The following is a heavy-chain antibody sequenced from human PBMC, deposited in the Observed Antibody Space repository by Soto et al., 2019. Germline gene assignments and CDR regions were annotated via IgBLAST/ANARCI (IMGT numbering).Heavy chain of an antibody. J-gene: IGHJ4*02. Sequence: QVQLQQSGAGLLKPSETLSLTCDVYGGSFSGYIWTWIRQTPGKGLQWIGQINHSGSANYNPSLKSRVTTSGHTSNSQVSLELSSVNASDTAVYYCAIGLITGSQYSGGWYYFGAWCQGTQVTVSS. CDR3: AIGLITGSQYSGGWYYFGA. D-gene: IGHD1-26*01. CDR1: GGSFSGYI. CDR2: INHSGSA. V-gene: IGHV4-34*01.